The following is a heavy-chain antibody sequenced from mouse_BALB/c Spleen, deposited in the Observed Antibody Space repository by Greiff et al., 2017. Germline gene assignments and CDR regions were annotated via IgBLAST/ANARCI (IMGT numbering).Heavy chain of an antibody. D-gene: IGHD2-4*01. Sequence: VQLQQSGTVLARPGASVKMSCKASGYTFTSYWMHWVKQRPGQGLEWIGAIYPGNSDTSYNQKFKGKAKLTAVTSTSTAYIELSSLTNEDSAVYYVTRCPYDYDGNYDAMDYWGQGTSVTVSS. CDR1: GYTFTSYW. CDR3: TRCPYDYDGNYDAMDY. J-gene: IGHJ4*01. V-gene: IGHV1-5*01. CDR2: IYPGNSDT.